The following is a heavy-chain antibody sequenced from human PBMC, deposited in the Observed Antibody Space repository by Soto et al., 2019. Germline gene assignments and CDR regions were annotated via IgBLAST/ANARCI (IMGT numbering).Heavy chain of an antibody. CDR3: ATPKDYDGCVDS. CDR2: INVGNGNT. D-gene: IGHD3-22*01. J-gene: IGHJ4*02. CDR1: GYTFTRYN. Sequence: QVQFVQSGAEVEKPGASVKVSCKTPGYTFTRYNTHWVRQAPGQRLEWMGWINVGNGNTRYSQKFQGRLTLTRDTPGNTAYLELNRLISEDTAVYCCATPKDYDGCVDSWGQGTLVTVSS. V-gene: IGHV1-3*01.